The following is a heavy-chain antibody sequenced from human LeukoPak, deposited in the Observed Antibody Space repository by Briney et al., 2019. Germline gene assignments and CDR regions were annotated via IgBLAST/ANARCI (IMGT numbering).Heavy chain of an antibody. CDR3: ARGLAYYDILTGYSWFDP. D-gene: IGHD3-9*01. CDR2: IYSGGST. V-gene: IGHV3-66*01. J-gene: IGHJ5*02. Sequence: PGGSLRLSCAASGFTVSSNYMSWVRQAPGKGLEWVSVIYSGGSTYYADSVKGRFTISRDNSKNTLYLQMNSLRAEDTAVYYCARGLAYYDILTGYSWFDPWGQGTLVTVSS. CDR1: GFTVSSNY.